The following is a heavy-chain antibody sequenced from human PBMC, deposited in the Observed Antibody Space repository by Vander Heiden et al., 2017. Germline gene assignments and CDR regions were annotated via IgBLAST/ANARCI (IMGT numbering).Heavy chain of an antibody. CDR3: AKGGIAARYLFDS. CDR1: GSNFPTYG. CDR2: ITGRGDYT. D-gene: IGHD6-6*01. V-gene: IGHV3-23*01. Sequence: EVQLLQSGGALVQPGGALGLSSDASGSNFPTYGRSWVRQAPGKGLEWVSMITGRGDYTTYADSVKGRFTTSTDTSKTTVFLQMNSLKDEDTAIYYCAKGGIAARYLFDSWGHGVLVTVSS. J-gene: IGHJ4*01.